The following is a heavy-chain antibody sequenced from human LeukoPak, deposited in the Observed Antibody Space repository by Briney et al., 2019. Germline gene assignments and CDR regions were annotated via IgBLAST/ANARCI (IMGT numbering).Heavy chain of an antibody. CDR2: ISGSGGST. CDR3: ALHYYDSSGYPYYFDY. J-gene: IGHJ4*02. D-gene: IGHD3-22*01. Sequence: GGSLRLSCAASGFTFSSYWMSWVRQAPGKGLEWVSAISGSGGSTYYADSVKGRFTISRDNSKNTLYLQMNSLRAEDTAVYYCALHYYDSSGYPYYFDYWGQGTLVTVSS. V-gene: IGHV3-23*01. CDR1: GFTFSSYW.